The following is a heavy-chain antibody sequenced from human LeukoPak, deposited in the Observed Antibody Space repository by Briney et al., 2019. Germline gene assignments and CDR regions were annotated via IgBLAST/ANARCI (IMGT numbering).Heavy chain of an antibody. Sequence: PGGSLRLSCAASGFTFSSYWMSWVRQAPGKGLEWVANIKQDGSEKYYVDSVKGRFTISRDNAKNSLYLQMNSLRAEDTAVYYCAKGLRRAIVVVTATSLADAFDIWGQGTMVTVSS. J-gene: IGHJ3*02. CDR1: GFTFSSYW. V-gene: IGHV3-7*03. CDR2: IKQDGSEK. D-gene: IGHD2-21*02. CDR3: AKGLRRAIVVVTATSLADAFDI.